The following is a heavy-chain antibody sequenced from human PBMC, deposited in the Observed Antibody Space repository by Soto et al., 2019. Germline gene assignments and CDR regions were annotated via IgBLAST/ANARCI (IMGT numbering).Heavy chain of an antibody. CDR1: GFTFSDAW. Sequence: PGGSLRLSCAASGFTFSDAWMSWVRQAPGKGLEWVGRVKRKTDGGTTDYAAPVKGRFTISRDDSKNTLFLQMNSLKTEDTDVYYCTTDRNYDILTGYASYHYYGMDVWGQGTTVTAP. CDR2: VKRKTDGGTT. V-gene: IGHV3-15*01. CDR3: TTDRNYDILTGYASYHYYGMDV. D-gene: IGHD3-9*01. J-gene: IGHJ6*02.